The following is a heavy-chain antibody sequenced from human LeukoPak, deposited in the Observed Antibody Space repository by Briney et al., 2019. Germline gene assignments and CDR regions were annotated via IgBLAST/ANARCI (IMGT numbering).Heavy chain of an antibody. CDR2: IYYSGST. CDR3: ARRAGGTSGPFDY. J-gene: IGHJ4*02. D-gene: IGHD4-23*01. Sequence: SETLSLTCTVSGGSISSGGYYWSWIRQHPGKGLEWIGYIYYSGSTYYNPSLKSRVTISVDTSKNQFSLKLSSVTAADTAVYYCARRAGGTSGPFDYWGQGTLVTVSS. V-gene: IGHV4-31*03. CDR1: GGSISSGGYY.